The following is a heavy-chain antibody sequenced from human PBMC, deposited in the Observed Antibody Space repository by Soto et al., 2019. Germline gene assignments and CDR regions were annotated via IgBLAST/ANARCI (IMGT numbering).Heavy chain of an antibody. CDR2: IYYSGST. CDR3: ARGVRVVAAYFDY. V-gene: IGHV4-31*03. CDR1: GGSISSGGYY. D-gene: IGHD2-15*01. J-gene: IGHJ4*02. Sequence: QVQLQESGPGLVKPSQTLSLTCTVSGGSISSGGYYWSWIRQHPGKGLEGIGYIYYSGSTYYNPSLKSRVTISVDTSKNQFSLKLSSVTAADTAVYYCARGVRVVAAYFDYWGQGTLVTVSS.